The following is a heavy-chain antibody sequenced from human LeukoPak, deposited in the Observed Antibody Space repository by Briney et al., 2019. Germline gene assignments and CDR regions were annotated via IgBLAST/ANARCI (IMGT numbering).Heavy chain of an antibody. J-gene: IGHJ2*01. CDR2: IYYSGTT. Sequence: PSQTLSLTCTVSGGSISSSDYYWGWIRQPPGKGLEWIGSIYYSGTTYYNPSLKSRVTISVDTSKNQFSLKLSSVTAADTAVYYCARDHSFDLWGRGTLVTVSS. CDR1: GGSISSSDYY. CDR3: ARDHSFDL. V-gene: IGHV4-39*02.